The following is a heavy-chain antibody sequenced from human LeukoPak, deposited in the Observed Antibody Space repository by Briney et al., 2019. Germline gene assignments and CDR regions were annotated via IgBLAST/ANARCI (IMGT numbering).Heavy chain of an antibody. CDR1: GFSFDSYW. V-gene: IGHV3-7*01. CDR2: INHDATEK. CDR3: APMSWNDVAY. D-gene: IGHD1-1*01. Sequence: GGSLRLSCVASGFSFDSYWMNWVRQAPGRGLEWVANINHDATEKYYVDSVKGRFTISRDNAKKSLYLQMNSLRAEDTAVYYCAPMSWNDVAYWGQGTLVTVSS. J-gene: IGHJ4*02.